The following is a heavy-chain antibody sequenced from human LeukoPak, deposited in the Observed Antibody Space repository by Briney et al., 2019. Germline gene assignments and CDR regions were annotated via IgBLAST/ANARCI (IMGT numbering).Heavy chain of an antibody. CDR1: GYTFTGYY. J-gene: IGHJ3*02. D-gene: IGHD3-10*01. CDR3: ALLYGSGSYYNDDAFDI. Sequence: ASVKVSCKASGYTFTGYYMHWVRQALGQGLEWMGLINPNSGGTNYAQKFQGWVTMTRDTSISTAYMELSRLRSDDTAVYYCALLYGSGSYYNDDAFDIWGQGTMVTVSS. CDR2: INPNSGGT. V-gene: IGHV1-2*04.